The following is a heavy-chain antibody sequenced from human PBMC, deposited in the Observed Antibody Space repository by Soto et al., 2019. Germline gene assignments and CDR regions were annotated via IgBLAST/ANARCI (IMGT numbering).Heavy chain of an antibody. V-gene: IGHV3-53*01. CDR1: GFIVSSHY. CDR2: IYSGGNT. J-gene: IGHJ4*02. CDR3: ARDDSGCYNFDY. Sequence: EVQLEESGGGLIQPGGSLRLCCAASGFIVSSHYMSWVRQAPGKGLEWVSVIYSGGNTYYAESVKCRFTISRDNSNNTLYRQMNSMRAEDTAVYYCARDDSGCYNFDYWGQGTLFTVSS. D-gene: IGHD1-26*01.